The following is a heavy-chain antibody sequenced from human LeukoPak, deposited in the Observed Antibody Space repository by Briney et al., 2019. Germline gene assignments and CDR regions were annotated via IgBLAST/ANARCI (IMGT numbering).Heavy chain of an antibody. CDR1: GFTFSSYA. J-gene: IGHJ4*02. CDR3: AKDRGAAAPYQKTFDY. D-gene: IGHD6-13*01. Sequence: PGGSLRLSCAASGFTFSSYAMSWVRQAPGKGLEWVSAISGSGGSTYYADSVKGRFTISRDNSKNTLYLQMNSLRAEDTAVYYCAKDRGAAAPYQKTFDYWGQGTLVTVSS. V-gene: IGHV3-23*01. CDR2: ISGSGGST.